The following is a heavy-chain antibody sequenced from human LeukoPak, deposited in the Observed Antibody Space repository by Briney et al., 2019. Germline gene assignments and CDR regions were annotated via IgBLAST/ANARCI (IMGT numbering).Heavy chain of an antibody. V-gene: IGHV3-53*01. CDR1: GFVVTANY. CDR3: ALLSGGTFDY. Sequence: GGSLRLSCAASGFVVTANYLAWARQAPGKGLEWVSTISNGGDPFYGDSVKGRSTISRDESTNTFSLQLDSLRVEDLGVYYCALLSGGTFDYWGQGTQVTVAS. CDR2: ISNGGDP. J-gene: IGHJ4*02. D-gene: IGHD2/OR15-2a*01.